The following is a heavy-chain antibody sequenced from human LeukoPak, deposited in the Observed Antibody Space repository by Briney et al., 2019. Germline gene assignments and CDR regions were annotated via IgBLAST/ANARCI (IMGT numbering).Heavy chain of an antibody. CDR1: GGSISSGGYY. Sequence: SETLSLTCTVSGGSISSGGYYWSWIRHHPGKAREGVGYIYHTGSTYNNPSLKSRLSLSIDTSKHQFSLKLSSVTAADTAVYYCARSPCSTSCYRSDYWGQGTLVTVSS. J-gene: IGHJ4*02. CDR3: ARSPCSTSCYRSDY. CDR2: IYHTGST. V-gene: IGHV4-31*03. D-gene: IGHD2-2*02.